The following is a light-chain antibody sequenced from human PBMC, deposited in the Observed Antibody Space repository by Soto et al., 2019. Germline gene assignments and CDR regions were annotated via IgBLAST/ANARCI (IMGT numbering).Light chain of an antibody. CDR3: QQRSNWRIT. CDR2: GAS. V-gene: IGKV3-11*01. CDR1: QSVSSNY. J-gene: IGKJ5*01. Sequence: ETVMTQSPGTLSLSPGERATLSCRASQSVSSNYLAWYQQKPGQAPRLLIHGASTRATGIPARFSGSGSGTDFTLTISSLEPEDFAVYYCQQRSNWRITFGQGTRLEI.